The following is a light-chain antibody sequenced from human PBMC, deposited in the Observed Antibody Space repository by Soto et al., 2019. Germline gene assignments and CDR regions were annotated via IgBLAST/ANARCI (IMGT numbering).Light chain of an antibody. CDR3: QQYGSSPMYT. CDR2: GAS. V-gene: IGKV3-20*01. J-gene: IGKJ2*01. Sequence: EIVLTQSPGTLSLSPGERATLSCRASQSVDSSYLGWYQQKVGQAPRLLIYGASSRATGIPDRFSGSGSGTDFTLTISRLEPEDSAVYYCQQYGSSPMYTFGQGTKLEIK. CDR1: QSVDSSY.